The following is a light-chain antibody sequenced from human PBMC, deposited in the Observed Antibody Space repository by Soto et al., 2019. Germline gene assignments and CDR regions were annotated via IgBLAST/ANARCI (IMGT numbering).Light chain of an antibody. V-gene: IGLV2-14*01. CDR2: EVS. J-gene: IGLJ1*01. Sequence: QSVLTQPASVSGSPGQSITISCTGTSGDVGGYNYVSWYQQHPGKAPKLMIYEVSNRPSGISNRFSGSRSGNTASLTISGLQAEDEAEYCCSSYTSSSTLVFGTGTKVTVL. CDR3: SSYTSSSTLV. CDR1: SGDVGGYNY.